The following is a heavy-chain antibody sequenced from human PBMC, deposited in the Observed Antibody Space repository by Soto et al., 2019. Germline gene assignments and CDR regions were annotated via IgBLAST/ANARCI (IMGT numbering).Heavy chain of an antibody. J-gene: IGHJ4*02. V-gene: IGHV3-23*01. Sequence: PGGSLRLSCAASGFTFINHVMSWVRQPPGKGLEWVSSISISGGNTYYADSVKGRFTISRDNPQNTLYLQMNSLRAEDTAVYYCAKDLNPFDYWGPGTLVTVS. CDR1: GFTFINHV. CDR3: AKDLNPFDY. CDR2: ISISGGNT.